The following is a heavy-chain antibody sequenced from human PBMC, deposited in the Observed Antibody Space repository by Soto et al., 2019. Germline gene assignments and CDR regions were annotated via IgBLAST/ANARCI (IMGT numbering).Heavy chain of an antibody. J-gene: IGHJ4*02. CDR3: ARGGYSGYGSSYVY. CDR1: GYTLTELS. D-gene: IGHD5-12*01. Sequence: ASVKVSCKVSGYTLTELSMHWVRQAPGKGLEWMGGFDPEDGETIYAQKFQGRVTMTEDTSTDTAYMELSSLRSEDTAVYYCARGGYSGYGSSYVYWGQGTLVTVSS. CDR2: FDPEDGET. V-gene: IGHV1-24*01.